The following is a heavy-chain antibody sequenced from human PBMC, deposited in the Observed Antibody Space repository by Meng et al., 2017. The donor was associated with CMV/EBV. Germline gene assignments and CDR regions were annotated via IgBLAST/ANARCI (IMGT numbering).Heavy chain of an antibody. CDR2: IRYEGSNK. CDR3: AKQLVYYYYGMDV. J-gene: IGHJ6*02. CDR1: GFTFSSYG. D-gene: IGHD6-13*01. Sequence: GGSLRPSCAASGFTFSSYGMHWVRQAPGKGREWVAFIRYEGSNKYYADSVKGRFTISRDNSKNTLYLQMNSLRAEDTAVYYCAKQLVYYYYGMDVWGQGTTVTVSS. V-gene: IGHV3-30*02.